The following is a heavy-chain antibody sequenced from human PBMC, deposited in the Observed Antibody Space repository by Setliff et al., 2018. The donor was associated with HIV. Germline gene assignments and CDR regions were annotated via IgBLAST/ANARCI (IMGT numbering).Heavy chain of an antibody. CDR3: ARLRPTAFFDY. D-gene: IGHD3-3*01. CDR1: GYTFTDYY. J-gene: IGHJ4*02. V-gene: IGHV1-2*02. CDR2: IIPIFGTA. Sequence: GASVKVSCKASGYTFTDYYIHWVRQAPGQGLEWMGGIIPIFGTANYAQKFQGRVTMTRDTSTSTVYMELSSLRSDDTAVYYCARLRPTAFFDYWGQGTLVTVSS.